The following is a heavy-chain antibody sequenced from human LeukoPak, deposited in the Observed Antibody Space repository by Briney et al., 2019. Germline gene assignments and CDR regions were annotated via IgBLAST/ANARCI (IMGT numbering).Heavy chain of an antibody. D-gene: IGHD2-21*01. V-gene: IGHV3-21*04. CDR2: ISSSSSYI. CDR3: ARDDWTS. CDR1: GFTFSSYS. J-gene: IGHJ4*02. Sequence: PGGSLRLSCAASGFTFSSYSMNWVRQAPGKGLEWVSSISSSSSYIYYADSVKGRFTISRDNSNSTLLLYLNSLRAEDTAVYYCARDDWTSWGQGTLVTVSS.